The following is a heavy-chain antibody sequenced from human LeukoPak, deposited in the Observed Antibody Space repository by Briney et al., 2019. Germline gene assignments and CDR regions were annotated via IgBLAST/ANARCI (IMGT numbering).Heavy chain of an antibody. CDR3: AKDPYDFWSGYYQPPEY. V-gene: IGHV3-7*01. D-gene: IGHD3-3*01. CDR2: IKKDGSEK. CDR1: GFTFSSYW. J-gene: IGHJ4*02. Sequence: PGGSLRLSCGASGFTFSSYWMSWVRQAPGKGLEWVANIKKDGSEKYYVDSVKGRFTISRDNAKNTLYLQMNSLRAEDTAVYYCAKDPYDFWSGYYQPPEYWGQGTLVTVSS.